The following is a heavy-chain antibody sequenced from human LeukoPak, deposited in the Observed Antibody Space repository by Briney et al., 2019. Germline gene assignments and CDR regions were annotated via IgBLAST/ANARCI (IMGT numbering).Heavy chain of an antibody. J-gene: IGHJ1*01. V-gene: IGHV4-38-2*02. CDR1: GYSISSGYY. Sequence: EPSETPSLTCTVSGYSISSGYYWGWIRQPPGKGLEWIGSIYHSGSTYYNPSLKSRVTISVDTSKNQFSLKLSSVTAADTAVYYCARERGGYYIAAAGTLQHWGQGTLVTVSS. CDR3: ARERGGYYIAAAGTLQH. D-gene: IGHD6-13*01. CDR2: IYHSGST.